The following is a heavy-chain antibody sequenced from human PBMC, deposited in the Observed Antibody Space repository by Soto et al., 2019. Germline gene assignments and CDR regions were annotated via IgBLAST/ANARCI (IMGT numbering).Heavy chain of an antibody. V-gene: IGHV3-74*01. CDR1: GFTFSSYW. D-gene: IGHD2-15*01. J-gene: IGHJ1*01. CDR2: VNTDESRT. Sequence: GGSLRLSCGASGFTFSSYWMHWVRQAPGKGLVWVSRVNTDESRTRYADSVKGRFTISRDNAKNTLHLQMNSLRAEDTAVYYCARVLNGPWYVAHWGQGTQVTVSS. CDR3: ARVLNGPWYVAH.